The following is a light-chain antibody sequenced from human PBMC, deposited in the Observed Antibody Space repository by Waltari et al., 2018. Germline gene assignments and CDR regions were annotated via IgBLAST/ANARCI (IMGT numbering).Light chain of an antibody. CDR3: QSYDSSLSGSV. Sequence: QSGLTQPPSVSGAPGQRVTISCTGSSSNIGAGYDVHWYQLLPGTAPKLPIHGNSNRPSGVPDRFSGSKSGTSASLAITGLQSEDEAGYYCQSYDSSLSGSVFGGGTKLTVL. CDR1: SSNIGAGYD. V-gene: IGLV1-40*01. CDR2: GNS. J-gene: IGLJ2*01.